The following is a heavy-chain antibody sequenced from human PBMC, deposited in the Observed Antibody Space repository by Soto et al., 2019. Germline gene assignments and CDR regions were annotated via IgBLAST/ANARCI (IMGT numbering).Heavy chain of an antibody. J-gene: IGHJ1*01. Sequence: GGSLRLSCVASGFTFSDAWMSWVRQAPGKGLEWVGRIKSKTDGGTIDYAAPVKGRFTISRHDSRNRLYLEINSLKTEDTAVYYCAVHSPTWFRDYFQHWGQGTLVTVSS. CDR2: IKSKTDGGTI. D-gene: IGHD3-10*01. CDR3: AVHSPTWFRDYFQH. V-gene: IGHV3-15*01. CDR1: GFTFSDAW.